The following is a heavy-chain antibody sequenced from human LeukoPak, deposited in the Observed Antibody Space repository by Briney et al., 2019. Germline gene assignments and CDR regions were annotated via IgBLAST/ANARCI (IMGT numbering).Heavy chain of an antibody. V-gene: IGHV3-48*01. D-gene: IGHD3-9*01. CDR2: ISPRSDII. Sequence: GGSLRLSCAVSGFTLSGYWMYWVRQAPGKGLELVSHISPRSDIISYADSVKGRFTISRDNAKNSLYLQMNSLRGEDMAVYYCVRDHDWAFDYWGQGTLVPVSS. CDR3: VRDHDWAFDY. J-gene: IGHJ4*02. CDR1: GFTLSGYW.